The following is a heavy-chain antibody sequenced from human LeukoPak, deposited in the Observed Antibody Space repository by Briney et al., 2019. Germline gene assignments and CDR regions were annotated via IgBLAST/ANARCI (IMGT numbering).Heavy chain of an antibody. D-gene: IGHD2-15*01. V-gene: IGHV3-53*01. J-gene: IGHJ3*02. CDR2: MYSDGSA. CDR1: GFTVSISY. CDR3: ARGGSLCPDNVCRLNYAFDI. Sequence: GGSLSLSCAASGFTVSISYMSWVRQAPGKGLEWVSVMYSDGSADHAYSVKGRLTTSREKSKNTMYLQMHSLRAEDTAVYYCARGGSLCPDNVCRLNYAFDIGGQGTMVTVSS.